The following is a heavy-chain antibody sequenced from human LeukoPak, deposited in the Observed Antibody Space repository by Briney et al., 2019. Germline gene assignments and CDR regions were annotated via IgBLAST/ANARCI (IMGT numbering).Heavy chain of an antibody. Sequence: NPSETLSLTCAVYGGPFSGYYWSWLRQPPGKGLEWIGEINHSGSANYNPSLKSRVTISVDMSKNQFSLKLNAVTAADTAVYYCARARGDYYDSSDYYSAFDYWGQGTLVTVSS. V-gene: IGHV4-34*01. CDR2: INHSGSA. D-gene: IGHD3-22*01. CDR3: ARARGDYYDSSDYYSAFDY. CDR1: GGPFSGYY. J-gene: IGHJ4*02.